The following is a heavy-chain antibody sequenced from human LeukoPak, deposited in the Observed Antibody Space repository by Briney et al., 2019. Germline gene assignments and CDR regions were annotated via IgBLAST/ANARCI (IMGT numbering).Heavy chain of an antibody. CDR3: AKDPAGMGDY. V-gene: IGHV3-30*18. CDR2: ISYDGSNK. J-gene: IGHJ4*02. CDR1: GFTFSSYG. Sequence: GGSLRLSCAASGFTFSSYGMHWVRQAPGKGLEWVAVISYDGSNKYYADSVKGRFTISRDNSKNTPYLQMNSLRAEDAAVYYCAKDPAGMGDYWGQGTLVTVSS.